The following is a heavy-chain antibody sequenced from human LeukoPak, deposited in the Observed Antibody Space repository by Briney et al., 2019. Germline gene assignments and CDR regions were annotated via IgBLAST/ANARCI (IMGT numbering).Heavy chain of an antibody. Sequence: GGSLRLSCAASGFTFSSYWMSWVRQAPGKGLEWVANIKQGGSEKYYVDSVKGLFTISIDNAKNSLYLQMNSLRAEDTAVYYCARDAGPPLGKQWLAPDYWGQGTLVTVSS. D-gene: IGHD6-19*01. J-gene: IGHJ4*02. V-gene: IGHV3-7*01. CDR1: GFTFSSYW. CDR3: ARDAGPPLGKQWLAPDY. CDR2: IKQGGSEK.